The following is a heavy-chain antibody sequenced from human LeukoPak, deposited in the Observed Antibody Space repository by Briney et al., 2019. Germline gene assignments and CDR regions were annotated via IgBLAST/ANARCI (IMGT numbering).Heavy chain of an antibody. V-gene: IGHV3-23*01. CDR3: AKTTAGYSSGRYPGWPVDY. D-gene: IGHD6-19*01. CDR1: GFTFGSYA. CDR2: ISGSRGST. J-gene: IGHJ4*02. Sequence: GGSLRLPCAASGFTFGSYAMYWVRQAPGKGLERVSGISGSRGSTFYADSVKGRFTISRDNSENTVYLQMNSLRADDTAVYYCAKTTAGYSSGRYPGWPVDYWGQGTLVTVSS.